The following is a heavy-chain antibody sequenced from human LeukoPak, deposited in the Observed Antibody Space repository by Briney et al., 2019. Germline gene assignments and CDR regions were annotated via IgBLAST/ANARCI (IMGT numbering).Heavy chain of an antibody. CDR2: IYSGGST. CDR1: GFTVSSNY. J-gene: IGHJ3*02. V-gene: IGHV3-53*01. D-gene: IGHD2-21*02. Sequence: GGSLRLSCAASGFTVSSNYMSWVRQAPGKGLEWVSVIYSGGSTYYADSVKSRFTISRDNSKNTLYLQMNSLRAEDTAVYYCARVPTTYCGGDCYADAFDIWGQGTMVTVSS. CDR3: ARVPTTYCGGDCYADAFDI.